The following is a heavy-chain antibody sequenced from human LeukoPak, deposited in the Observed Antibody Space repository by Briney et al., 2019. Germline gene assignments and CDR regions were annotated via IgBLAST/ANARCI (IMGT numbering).Heavy chain of an antibody. V-gene: IGHV3-23*01. D-gene: IGHD3-10*01. Sequence: GGSLRLSCVASEFTFSSYNMNWVRQAPGKGLEWVSAISGSGGSTYYADSVKGRFTISRDNSKNTLYLQMNSLRAEDTAVYYCAKDYLTYYYGSGSSSDYWGQGTLVTVSS. J-gene: IGHJ4*02. CDR1: EFTFSSYN. CDR2: ISGSGGST. CDR3: AKDYLTYYYGSGSSSDY.